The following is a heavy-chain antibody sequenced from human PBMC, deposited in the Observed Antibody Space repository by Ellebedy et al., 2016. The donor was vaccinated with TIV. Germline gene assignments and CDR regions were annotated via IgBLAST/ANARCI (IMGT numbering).Heavy chain of an antibody. CDR1: GVSMSSGDYY. Sequence: MPSETLSLTCTVSGVSMSSGDYYWAWVRQSPGKGLEWIGSVRYSGDSYYEPSLKSRVIISVDASKSQVSLRLTSVTAADTAIYYCVRDDRVYWYFDLWGPGTLVTVSS. D-gene: IGHD1-14*01. V-gene: IGHV4-39*07. J-gene: IGHJ2*01. CDR3: VRDDRVYWYFDL. CDR2: VRYSGDS.